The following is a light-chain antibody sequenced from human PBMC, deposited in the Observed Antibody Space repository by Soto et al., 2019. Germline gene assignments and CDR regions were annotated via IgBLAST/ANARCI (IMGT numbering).Light chain of an antibody. CDR3: QQYGDSPPT. CDR1: QSVSSNS. J-gene: IGKJ1*01. CDR2: GTS. V-gene: IGKV3-20*01. Sequence: EIVLTQSPGTLSLSPGESATLSCRASQSVSSNSLAWYRRNPGQPPSLLIYGTSTGATDIPRRFSGSGSGTDFTLTITRLEPEDFAVYFCQQYGDSPPTFGQGTKVEVK.